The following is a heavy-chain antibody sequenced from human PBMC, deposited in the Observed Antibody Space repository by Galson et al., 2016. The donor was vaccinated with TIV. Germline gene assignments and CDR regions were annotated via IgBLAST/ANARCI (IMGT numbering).Heavy chain of an antibody. D-gene: IGHD4-23*01. CDR2: ISGSGGIT. CDR1: GFTFSNYA. V-gene: IGHV3-23*01. J-gene: IGHJ3*02. Sequence: SLRLSCAASGFTFSNYAMHWVRQAPGKGLEWVSGISGSGGITYFADSVKGRFTISRDNSMNTLYLQLNSLRAEDTAVYYCAKRRNYGGDSVENWGQGTMVTVSS. CDR3: AKRRNYGGDSVEN.